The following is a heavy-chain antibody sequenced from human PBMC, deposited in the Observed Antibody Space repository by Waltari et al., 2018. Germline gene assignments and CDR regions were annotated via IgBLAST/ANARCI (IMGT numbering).Heavy chain of an antibody. Sequence: QVQLVQSGGEVKKPGASVKVSCKASGYTFTSYGIAWVRQAPGQGLEWLGWINSYNGNTNYAEKVEGRVTMTTDASTTTAYLELTSLRSDDTAVYYCARRSRKGSGSYGAFRLWGQGTLVVVSS. CDR2: INSYNGNT. CDR3: ARRSRKGSGSYGAFRL. J-gene: IGHJ4*02. CDR1: GYTFTSYG. V-gene: IGHV1-18*01. D-gene: IGHD1-26*01.